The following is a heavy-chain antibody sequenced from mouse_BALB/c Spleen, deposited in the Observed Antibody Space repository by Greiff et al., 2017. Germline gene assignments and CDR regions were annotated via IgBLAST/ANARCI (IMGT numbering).Heavy chain of an antibody. CDR3: ARENYGSRQYAMDY. J-gene: IGHJ4*01. Sequence: VQLKESGPGLVKPSQSLSLTCSVTGYSITSGYYWNWIRQFPGNKLEWMGYISYDGSNNYNPSLKNRISITRDTSKNQFFLKLNSVTTEDTATYYCARENYGSRQYAMDYWGQGTSVTVSS. CDR1: GYSITSGYY. V-gene: IGHV3-6*02. D-gene: IGHD1-1*01. CDR2: ISYDGSN.